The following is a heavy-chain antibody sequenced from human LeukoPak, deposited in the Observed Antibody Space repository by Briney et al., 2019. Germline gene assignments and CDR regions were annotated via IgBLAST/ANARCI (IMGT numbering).Heavy chain of an antibody. J-gene: IGHJ4*02. CDR3: ARDAVPASIDY. Sequence: GGSLRLSCAASGFTFSSYWMSWVRQAPGKGLEWVANIKQDGSEKYYVDSVKGRFTISRDNAKNSLYLQMNSMRAEDTAVYYCARDAVPASIDYWGQGTLVTVSS. D-gene: IGHD2-2*01. V-gene: IGHV3-7*01. CDR2: IKQDGSEK. CDR1: GFTFSSYW.